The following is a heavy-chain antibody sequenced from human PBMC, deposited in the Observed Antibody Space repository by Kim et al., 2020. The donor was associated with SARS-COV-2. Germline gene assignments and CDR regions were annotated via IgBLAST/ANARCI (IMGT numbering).Heavy chain of an antibody. V-gene: IGHV3-33*01. D-gene: IGHD6-19*01. CDR3: ARDLHEQRGSGWTMGLFDY. Sequence: GESLRLSCAASGFTFSSYGMHWVRQAPGKGLEWVAVIWYDGSNKYYADSVKGRFTISRDNSKNTLYLQMNSLRAEDTAVYYCARDLHEQRGSGWTMGLFDYWGQGTLVTVSS. J-gene: IGHJ4*02. CDR1: GFTFSSYG. CDR2: IWYDGSNK.